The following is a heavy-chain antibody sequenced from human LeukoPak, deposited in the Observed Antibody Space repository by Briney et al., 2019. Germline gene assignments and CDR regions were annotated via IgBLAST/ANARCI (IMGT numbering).Heavy chain of an antibody. CDR3: ARRSIDFWSGYYRGFDY. D-gene: IGHD3-3*01. CDR2: INHSGST. J-gene: IGHJ4*02. CDR1: GGSFSGYY. Sequence: SETLSLTCAVYGGSFSGYYWSWIRQPPGKGLEWIGEINHSGSTNYNPSLKSRVTISVDTSKNQFSLKLSSVTAADTAVYYCARRSIDFWSGYYRGFDYWGQGTLVTVSS. V-gene: IGHV4-34*01.